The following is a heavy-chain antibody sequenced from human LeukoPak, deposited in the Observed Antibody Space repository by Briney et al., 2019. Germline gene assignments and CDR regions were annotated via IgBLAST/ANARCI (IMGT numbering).Heavy chain of an antibody. CDR2: INHSGST. D-gene: IGHD4-23*01. CDR1: GGSFSGYY. Sequence: SETLSLTCAVYGGSFSGYYWSWIRQPPGKGLEWIGEINHSGSTNYNTSLKSRVTISVDTSKNQFSLKLSSVTAADTAVYSCARGAYGGNSVDYWGQGTLVTVSS. V-gene: IGHV4-34*01. CDR3: ARGAYGGNSVDY. J-gene: IGHJ4*02.